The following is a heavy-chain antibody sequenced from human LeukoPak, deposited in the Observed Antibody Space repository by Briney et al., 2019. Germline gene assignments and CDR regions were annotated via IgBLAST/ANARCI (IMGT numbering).Heavy chain of an antibody. J-gene: IGHJ3*02. D-gene: IGHD2-2*02. CDR2: INPNSGGT. CDR1: GYTFTGYY. CDR3: ASEGAAIESDAFDI. Sequence: ASVKVSCKASGYTFTGYYMHWVRQAPGQGLEWMGWINPNSGGTNYAQKFQGRVTMTRGTSISTAYMELSRLRSDDTAVYYCASEGAAIESDAFDIWGQGTMVTVSS. V-gene: IGHV1-2*02.